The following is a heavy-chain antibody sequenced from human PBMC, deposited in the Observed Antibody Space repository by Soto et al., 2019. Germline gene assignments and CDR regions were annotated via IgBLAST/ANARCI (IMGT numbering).Heavy chain of an antibody. CDR3: AREGRYYDILTGYYRTNWFDP. Sequence: SETLSLTCTVSGDSTGDYFWNWLRQPPGKGLEWIGYIYYSGSTNYNPSLKSRVTISVDASKNQFSLKRSSVTAADTAVYYCAREGRYYDILTGYYRTNWFDPWGQGTLVTVSS. CDR2: IYYSGST. J-gene: IGHJ5*02. D-gene: IGHD3-9*01. CDR1: GDSTGDYF. V-gene: IGHV4-59*01.